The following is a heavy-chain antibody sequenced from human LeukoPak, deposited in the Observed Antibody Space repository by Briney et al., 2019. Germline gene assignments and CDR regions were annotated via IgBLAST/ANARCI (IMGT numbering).Heavy chain of an antibody. V-gene: IGHV3-48*03. CDR1: GFTFSSYE. J-gene: IGHJ5*02. CDR2: ISSSGSTI. D-gene: IGHD5-12*01. CDR3: ARVVGGTQWLRGEGWFDP. Sequence: WGSLRLSCAASGFTFSSYEMNWVRQAPGKGLEWVSYISSSGSTIYYADSVKGRFTISRDNAKNSLHLQMNSLRAEDTAVYYCARVVGGTQWLRGEGWFDPWGQGTLVTVSS.